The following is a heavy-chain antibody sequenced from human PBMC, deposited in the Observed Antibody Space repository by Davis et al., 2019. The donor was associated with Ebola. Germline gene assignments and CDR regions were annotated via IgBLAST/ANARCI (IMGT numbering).Heavy chain of an antibody. D-gene: IGHD4-23*01. CDR2: VSYSGAT. CDR1: GGSTGTYY. Sequence: PSETLSLTCTVSGGSTGTYYWSWIRQSPGKGLEWIGYVSYSGATNYNPSLKSRVTISGDTSNHQFALNLTSETAADTAVYYCARADSGGNTAYFDYWGQGTLVTVSS. J-gene: IGHJ4*02. CDR3: ARADSGGNTAYFDY. V-gene: IGHV4-59*01.